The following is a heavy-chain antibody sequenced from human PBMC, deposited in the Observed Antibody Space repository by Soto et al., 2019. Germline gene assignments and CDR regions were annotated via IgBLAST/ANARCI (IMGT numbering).Heavy chain of an antibody. D-gene: IGHD4-17*01. J-gene: IGHJ4*02. V-gene: IGHV1-2*04. CDR3: ATWVDYGDFEGFDF. CDR2: VDPNGGGS. CDR1: GYTFTSYD. Sequence: ASVKVSCKASGYTFTSYDSNWVRQSPGQGLEWMGWVDPNGGGSNSAQKFQGSVTMTWDTSITTAYLDLTRLTTNDTATYFCATWVDYGDFEGFDFWGQGTLVTVSS.